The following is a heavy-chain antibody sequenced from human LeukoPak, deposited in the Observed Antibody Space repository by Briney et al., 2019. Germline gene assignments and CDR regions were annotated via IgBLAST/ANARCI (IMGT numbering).Heavy chain of an antibody. CDR2: ITGSGGST. Sequence: GGSLRLSCAASGFIFSDYYMNWIRQAPGKGLEWVSAITGSGGSTYCADSVKGRFTISRDNSKNTLYLQMNSLRAEDTAIYYCAKGSSTGWPYYFDYWGQGTLVTVSS. CDR3: AKGSSTGWPYYFDY. J-gene: IGHJ4*02. D-gene: IGHD6-19*01. V-gene: IGHV3-23*01. CDR1: GFIFSDYY.